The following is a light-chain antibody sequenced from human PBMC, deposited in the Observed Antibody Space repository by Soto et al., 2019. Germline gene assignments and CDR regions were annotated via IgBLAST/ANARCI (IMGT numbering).Light chain of an antibody. V-gene: IGKV3-20*01. CDR3: QHYGSSQYT. CDR2: GAS. CDR1: QSVNNNY. J-gene: IGKJ2*01. Sequence: EIVLTQSPGTLSLSPGERATLSCRASQSVNNNYLAWYQQKPGQAPRLLIYGASSRATGIADRFSGSGSGTYFTLTISREAPEDCALYYCQHYGSSQYTFGQGTKLEIK.